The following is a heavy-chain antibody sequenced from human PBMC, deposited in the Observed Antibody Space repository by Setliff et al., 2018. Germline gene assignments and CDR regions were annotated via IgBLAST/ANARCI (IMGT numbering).Heavy chain of an antibody. Sequence: SETLSLTCTVSGGSISSGVYYWAWIRQPPGKGLEFIGYVYYSGTANYSPSLRSRLTISVDTSKNQFSLKLRSVTAADTAVYYCARMSGFQYMDVWGKGTTVTVSS. J-gene: IGHJ6*03. CDR2: VYYSGTA. D-gene: IGHD3-3*01. CDR1: GGSISSGVYY. V-gene: IGHV4-61*08. CDR3: ARMSGFQYMDV.